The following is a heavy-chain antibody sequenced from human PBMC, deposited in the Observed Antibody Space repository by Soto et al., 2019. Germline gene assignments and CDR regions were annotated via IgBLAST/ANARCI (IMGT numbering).Heavy chain of an antibody. V-gene: IGHV4-39*01. CDR1: GGSISSSSYY. CDR2: IYYSGST. Sequence: PSETLSLTCTVSGGSISSSSYYWGWIRQPPGKGLEWIGSIYYSGSTYYNPSLKSRVTISVDTSKNQFSLKLSSVTAADTAVYYCARLVSVYEIDYWGRGTRVT. D-gene: IGHD5-12*01. CDR3: ARLVSVYEIDY. J-gene: IGHJ4*02.